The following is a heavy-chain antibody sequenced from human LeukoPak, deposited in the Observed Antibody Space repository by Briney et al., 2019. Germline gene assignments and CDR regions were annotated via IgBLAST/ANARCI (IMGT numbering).Heavy chain of an antibody. J-gene: IGHJ4*02. Sequence: SETLSLTCTVSGGSISRYYWTWIRQPQGRGLEWIGYIYSSGSTNYNPSLKSRVTISVDTSKNQFSLNLSSVTAADTAVYYCARANGWRLDYWGQGTLVTASS. CDR2: IYSSGST. CDR1: GGSISRYY. V-gene: IGHV4-59*01. D-gene: IGHD6-19*01. CDR3: ARANGWRLDY.